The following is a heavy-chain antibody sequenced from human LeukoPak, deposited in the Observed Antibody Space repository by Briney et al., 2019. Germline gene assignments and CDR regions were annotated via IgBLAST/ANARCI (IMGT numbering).Heavy chain of an antibody. V-gene: IGHV3-53*05. D-gene: IGHD2-21*02. CDR2: IYSGGST. CDR1: GFTVSTNY. J-gene: IGHJ4*02. CDR3: VKRSYCGGDCYSYFDY. Sequence: GGSLRLSCAASGFTVSTNYMSWVRQAPGKGLEWVSVIYSGGSTYYADSVKGRFTISRDNSKNTLYLQMSSLRAEDTAVYYCVKRSYCGGDCYSYFDYWGQGTLVTVSS.